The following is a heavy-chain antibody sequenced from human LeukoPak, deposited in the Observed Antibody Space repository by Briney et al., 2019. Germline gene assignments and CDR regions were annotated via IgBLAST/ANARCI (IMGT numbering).Heavy chain of an antibody. V-gene: IGHV3-23*01. CDR1: GFTFSSYA. J-gene: IGHJ4*02. D-gene: IGHD6-19*01. CDR2: ISGSGGST. Sequence: GGSLRLSCAASGFTFSSYAMSWVRQAPGKGLEWVSAISGSGGSTYYADSVKGRFTISRDNSKNTLYLQMNSLRAEDTAVYYCARDQQWLPSDLYYFDYWGQGTLVTVSS. CDR3: ARDQQWLPSDLYYFDY.